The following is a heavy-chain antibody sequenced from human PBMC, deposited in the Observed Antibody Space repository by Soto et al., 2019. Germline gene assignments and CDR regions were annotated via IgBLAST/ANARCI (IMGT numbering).Heavy chain of an antibody. CDR2: ISVSGGST. D-gene: IGHD6-13*01. J-gene: IGHJ4*02. CDR1: GFTLSSSA. CDR3: AKDFKAAGYFDY. V-gene: IGHV3-23*01. Sequence: EVQLLESGGGLVQPGGSLRLSCAVSGFTLSSSAMSWVRQAPGKGLEWVSSISVSGGSTYYAGSVKGRFTISRDNSNNTLYLQMNSLRAEDTAVYYGAKDFKAAGYFDYWGQGTLVTVSS.